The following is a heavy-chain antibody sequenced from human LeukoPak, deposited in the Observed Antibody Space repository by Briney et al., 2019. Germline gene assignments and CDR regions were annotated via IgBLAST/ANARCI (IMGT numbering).Heavy chain of an antibody. D-gene: IGHD2-21*02. CDR1: GFTFSSYS. CDR2: ISSSSSTI. V-gene: IGHV3-48*04. Sequence: GGSPRLSCAASGFTFSSYSMNWVRQAPGKGLEWVSYISSSSSTIYYADSVKGRFTISRDNAKNSLYLQMNSLRAEDTAVYYCARDKVTHFDYWGQGTLVTVSS. J-gene: IGHJ4*02. CDR3: ARDKVTHFDY.